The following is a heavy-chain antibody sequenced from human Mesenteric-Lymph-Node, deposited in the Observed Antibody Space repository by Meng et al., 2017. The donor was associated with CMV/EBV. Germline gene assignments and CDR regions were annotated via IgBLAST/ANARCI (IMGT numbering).Heavy chain of an antibody. J-gene: IGHJ4*02. CDR3: ARGAYDSSGYYLNYFEK. D-gene: IGHD3-22*01. V-gene: IGHV4-30-2*01. CDR2: MYQSGTT. CDR1: SISSGYYS. Sequence: SISSGYYSWTGIRHPPEKALEWIGYMYQSGTTVYNPSIKGRVTLSLDWSENQLSLKLTSVTAADTAVYYCARGAYDSSGYYLNYFEKWGQGTLVTVSS.